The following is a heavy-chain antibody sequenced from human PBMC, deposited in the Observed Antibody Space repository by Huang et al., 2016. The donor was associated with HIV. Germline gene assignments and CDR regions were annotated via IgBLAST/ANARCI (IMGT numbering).Heavy chain of an antibody. V-gene: IGHV1-69*13. Sequence: QVQLLQSGAEVKKPGSSVKVACKASGGPFRSYAIAWVRQAPGQGLEWMESSMAVCDSPNYAQKLQGRVSVTADESTSTVYMELRDLRPDETAVYFCARGSLEYSVSSSLDYWGQGTHVTVSS. CDR3: ARGSLEYSVSSSLDY. CDR1: GGPFRSYA. D-gene: IGHD4-4*01. CDR2: SMAVCDSP. J-gene: IGHJ4*02.